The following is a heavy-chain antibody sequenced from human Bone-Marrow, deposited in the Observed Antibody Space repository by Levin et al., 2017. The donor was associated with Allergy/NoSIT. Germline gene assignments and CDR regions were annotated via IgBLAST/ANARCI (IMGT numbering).Heavy chain of an antibody. CDR2: IKSNTDGGTT. Sequence: GGSLRLSCAASGFTFSNAWMSWVRQAPGKGLEWVGRIKSNTDGGTTDNAAPVKGRFTISRDDSRNTLYLQMNSLKTEDTAVYYCTTDPVRGVGNYWGQGTLVTVSS. CDR3: TTDPVRGVGNY. V-gene: IGHV3-15*01. J-gene: IGHJ4*02. D-gene: IGHD3-10*01. CDR1: GFTFSNAW.